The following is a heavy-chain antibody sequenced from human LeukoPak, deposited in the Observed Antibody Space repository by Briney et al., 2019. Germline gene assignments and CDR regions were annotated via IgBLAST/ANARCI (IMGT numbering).Heavy chain of an antibody. CDR3: AKDLELGPGRPFMDV. CDR2: ISGSGGST. J-gene: IGHJ6*03. D-gene: IGHD3-10*01. CDR1: GFTFSSYA. Sequence: PGGSLRLSCAASGFTFSSYAMSWVRQAPGKGLEWVSAISGSGGSTYYADSVKGRFTISRDNSKNTLYLQMNILRAEDTAVYYCAKDLELGPGRPFMDVWGKGTTVTVSS. V-gene: IGHV3-23*01.